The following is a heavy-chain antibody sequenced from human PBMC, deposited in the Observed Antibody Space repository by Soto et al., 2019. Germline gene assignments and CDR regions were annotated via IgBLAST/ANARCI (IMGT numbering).Heavy chain of an antibody. V-gene: IGHV3-30-3*01. CDR2: ISYDGSNK. CDR1: GFTFSSYA. CDR3: ARDVGMGNWYFDL. D-gene: IGHD7-27*01. Sequence: QVQLVESGGGVVQPGRSLRLSCAASGFTFSSYAMHWVRQAPGKGLEWVAVISYDGSNKYYADSVKGRFTISRDNSKNTQYLQMNSLRAEDTAVYYCARDVGMGNWYFDLWGRGTLVTVSS. J-gene: IGHJ2*01.